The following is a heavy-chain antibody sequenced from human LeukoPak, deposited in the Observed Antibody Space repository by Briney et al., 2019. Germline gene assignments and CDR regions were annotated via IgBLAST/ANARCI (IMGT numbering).Heavy chain of an antibody. J-gene: IGHJ6*02. CDR2: ISSSSSYI. Sequence: GGSLRLSCAASGFTFSSYSMNWVRQAPGKGLEWVSSISSSSSYIYYADSVKGRFTISRDNAKNSLYLQMNSLRAEDTAVYYCARDSGSYYGSGSSDGMDVWGQGTTVTVSS. CDR1: GFTFSSYS. V-gene: IGHV3-21*01. D-gene: IGHD3-10*01. CDR3: ARDSGSYYGSGSSDGMDV.